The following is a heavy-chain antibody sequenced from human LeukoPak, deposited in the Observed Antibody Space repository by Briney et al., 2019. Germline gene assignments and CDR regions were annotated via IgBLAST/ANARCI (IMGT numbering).Heavy chain of an antibody. Sequence: ASVKVSCKASGYTFTNYYIHWVRQAPGQGLEWMGIINPSGGSTIYAQNFQGRVTMTRDMSTFTVYMELSSLRSDDTAVYYCARNFGYYGSGSSYPYYFDFWGQGTLVTVSS. V-gene: IGHV1-46*01. J-gene: IGHJ4*02. D-gene: IGHD3-10*01. CDR3: ARNFGYYGSGSSYPYYFDF. CDR1: GYTFTNYY. CDR2: INPSGGST.